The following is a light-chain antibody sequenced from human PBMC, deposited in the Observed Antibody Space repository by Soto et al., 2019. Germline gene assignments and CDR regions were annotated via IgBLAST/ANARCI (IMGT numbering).Light chain of an antibody. Sequence: DIQMTQAPSTLSASVGDRVTITCRASQSISSWLAWYQQKPGKAPKVLIYKAASLESGVPSRFSGSGSGTEFTLTISSLQPGDFATYYYQQYDSYPRTFGQGTRVEIK. CDR2: KAA. CDR1: QSISSW. CDR3: QQYDSYPRT. V-gene: IGKV1-5*03. J-gene: IGKJ1*01.